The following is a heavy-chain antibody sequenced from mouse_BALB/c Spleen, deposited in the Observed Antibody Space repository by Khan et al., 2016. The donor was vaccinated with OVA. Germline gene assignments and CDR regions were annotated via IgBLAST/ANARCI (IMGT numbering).Heavy chain of an antibody. Sequence: EVELVESGGDLVKPGGSLKLSCAASGFTFSSYSMSWVRQTPDKRLEWVATISTGGDYTYYPDNVKGRFIISRDDAKNTLYLQMSSLKSEDTAMYYCARHLTGAFDYWGQGTLVTVSA. CDR1: GFTFSSYS. CDR2: ISTGGDYT. CDR3: ARHLTGAFDY. D-gene: IGHD4-1*01. V-gene: IGHV5-6*01. J-gene: IGHJ3*01.